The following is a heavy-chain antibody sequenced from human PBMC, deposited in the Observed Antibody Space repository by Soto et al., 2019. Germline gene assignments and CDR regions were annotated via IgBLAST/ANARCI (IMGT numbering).Heavy chain of an antibody. Sequence: GGSLRLSCAASGFTFSSYSMNWVRQAPGKGLEWVSSISSSSSYIYYADSVKGRFTISRDNAKNSLYLQMNSLGAEDTAVYYCARDGMGPLWFGELLVPVYYYYYMDVWGKGTTVTVSS. CDR3: ARDGMGPLWFGELLVPVYYYYYMDV. CDR2: ISSSSSYI. CDR1: GFTFSSYS. V-gene: IGHV3-21*01. D-gene: IGHD3-10*01. J-gene: IGHJ6*03.